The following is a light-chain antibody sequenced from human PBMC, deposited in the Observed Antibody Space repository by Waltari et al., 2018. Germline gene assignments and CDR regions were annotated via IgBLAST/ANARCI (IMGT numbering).Light chain of an antibody. CDR2: DDN. J-gene: IGLJ3*02. CDR3: QVWDTTPDLNWV. V-gene: IGLV3-21*03. CDR1: NLGSKN. Sequence: SYVLTQTPSVSVAPGKTARITCGGDNLGSKNVHWYQARPGQAPVVVVFDDNDRPSGIPERFSGSNSGDTATLTISRVEAGDEADYYCQVWDTTPDLNWVFGGGTKLTVL.